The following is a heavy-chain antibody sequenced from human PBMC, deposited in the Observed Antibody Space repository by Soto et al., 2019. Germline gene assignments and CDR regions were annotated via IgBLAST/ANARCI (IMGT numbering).Heavy chain of an antibody. CDR3: ARVGEIIGDY. Sequence: QVQLQESGPGLVKPSQTLSLTCTVSGGFIRSSGYYWSWLRQHPGKGLEWIGYIYYSGSTYYNPSLKSRVIISVDTSNHQFSLRLSSVTAADTAVYYCARVGEIIGDYWGQGALVTVSS. V-gene: IGHV4-31*03. D-gene: IGHD3-10*01. CDR1: GGFIRSSGYY. CDR2: IYYSGST. J-gene: IGHJ4*02.